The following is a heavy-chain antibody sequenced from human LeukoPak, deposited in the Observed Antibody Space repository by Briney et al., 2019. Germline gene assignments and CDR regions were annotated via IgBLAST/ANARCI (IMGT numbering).Heavy chain of an antibody. V-gene: IGHV4-34*01. J-gene: IGHJ4*02. D-gene: IGHD2-21*01. CDR2: INHSGST. CDR3: AREGGGGEIDY. CDR1: GGSFSGYY. Sequence: PSETLSLTCAVYGGSFSGYYWSWIRQPPGKGLEWIGEINHSGSTNYNPSLKSRVTISGDTSKNQFSLKLSSVTAADTAVYYCAREGGGGEIDYWGQGTLVTVSS.